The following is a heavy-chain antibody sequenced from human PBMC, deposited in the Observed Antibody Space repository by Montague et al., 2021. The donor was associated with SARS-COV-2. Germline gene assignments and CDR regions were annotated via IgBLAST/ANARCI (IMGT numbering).Heavy chain of an antibody. J-gene: IGHJ4*02. CDR2: IHYNGYT. V-gene: IGHV4-61*05. CDR1: GGLSNTDPSNSDF. CDR3: ARGHIFDSGARGFED. Sequence: SETLSLTCTVSGGLSNTDPSNSDFWRWIRQTPGKELEWIGWIHYNGYTNYNPSLMCRVTITIDTSQRYFSLRLNFLTATDTAVYYCARGHIFDSGARGFEDWGQGTLVTVAS. D-gene: IGHD3-9*01.